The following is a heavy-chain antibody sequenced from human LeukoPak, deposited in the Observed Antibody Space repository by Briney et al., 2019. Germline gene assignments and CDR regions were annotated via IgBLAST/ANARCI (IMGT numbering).Heavy chain of an antibody. Sequence: GSLRLSCAASGFTFSSYAMSWVRQPPGNRLEWIASIYYGGTTQYNPSLKSRATISIDTSNNRFSLRLTSATAADTAVYYCARWSSDWENNYFDPWGQGILVTVSS. D-gene: IGHD6-19*01. J-gene: IGHJ5*02. CDR3: ARWSSDWENNYFDP. CDR1: GFTFSSYA. CDR2: IYYGGTT. V-gene: IGHV4-59*12.